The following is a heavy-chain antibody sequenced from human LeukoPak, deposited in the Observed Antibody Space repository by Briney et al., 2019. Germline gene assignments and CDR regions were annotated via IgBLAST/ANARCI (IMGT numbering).Heavy chain of an antibody. J-gene: IGHJ5*02. D-gene: IGHD6-6*01. CDR3: AIGYSSSSDWFDP. CDR1: GYTFTGYY. Sequence: ASVKVSCKASGYTFTGYYVHWVRQAPGQGLEWMGWINPNSGGTNYAQKFQGRVTMTRDTSISTAYMELSRLRSDDTAVYYCAIGYSSSSDWFDPWGQGTLVTVSS. CDR2: INPNSGGT. V-gene: IGHV1-2*02.